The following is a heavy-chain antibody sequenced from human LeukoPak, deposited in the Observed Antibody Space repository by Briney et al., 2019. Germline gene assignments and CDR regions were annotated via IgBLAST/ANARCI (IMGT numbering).Heavy chain of an antibody. CDR1: GDSVSSNSAA. CDR3: ARDKSPAAAGHIPNWFDP. CDR2: TYYRSKWYN. D-gene: IGHD6-13*01. V-gene: IGHV6-1*01. Sequence: SQTLSLTCAISGDSVSSNSAAWNWIRQSPSRGLEWLGRTYYRSKWYNDYAVSVKSRITINPDTSKNQFSLQLNSVTPEDTAVYYCARDKSPAAAGHIPNWFDPWGQGTLVTVSS. J-gene: IGHJ5*02.